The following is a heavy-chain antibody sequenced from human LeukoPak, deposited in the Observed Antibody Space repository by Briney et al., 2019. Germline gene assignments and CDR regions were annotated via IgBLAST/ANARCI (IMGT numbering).Heavy chain of an antibody. V-gene: IGHV3-7*01. CDR1: GFTFRSCW. CDR3: ASQTYYDFWSGYYYYCMDV. CDR2: INENGSEK. Sequence: GGSLRLSCAASGFTFRSCWMSWVRQAPGRGLGGWANINENGSEKYYVDSVKGRFTISRDNAMNSLYLQMNSLRAEDTAVYYCASQTYYDFWSGYYYYCMDVWGKGTTVTVSS. D-gene: IGHD3-3*01. J-gene: IGHJ6*03.